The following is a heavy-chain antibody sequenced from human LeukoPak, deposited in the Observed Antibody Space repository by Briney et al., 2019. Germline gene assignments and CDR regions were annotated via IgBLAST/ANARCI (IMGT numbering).Heavy chain of an antibody. CDR2: ISHSGST. J-gene: IGHJ6*02. D-gene: IGHD1-7*01. V-gene: IGHV4-30-2*01. CDR1: GGSISSGGYS. CDR3: ARGLDNWNYVYYYYYGMDV. Sequence: SETLSLTCAVSGGSISSGGYSWSWIRQPPGQGLEWIGYISHSGSTDYNPSLKSRVTISVDTSKNQFSLKLSSVTAADTAVYYCARGLDNWNYVYYYYYGMDVWGQGTTVTVSS.